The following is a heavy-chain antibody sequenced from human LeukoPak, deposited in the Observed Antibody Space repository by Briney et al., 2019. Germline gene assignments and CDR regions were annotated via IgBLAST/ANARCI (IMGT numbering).Heavy chain of an antibody. J-gene: IGHJ4*02. CDR1: AFTFTDYY. CDR3: AKGGCSSASCSRGDDD. V-gene: IGHV3-23*01. D-gene: IGHD2-2*01. Sequence: PGGSLRLSCAASAFTFTDYYMSWIRQAPGKGLEWVAGISGSGTNTYYADSVKGRFTISRDNSKNTLYLQMNSLRAEDTAVYYCAKGGCSSASCSRGDDDWGQGTLVTVSS. CDR2: ISGSGTNT.